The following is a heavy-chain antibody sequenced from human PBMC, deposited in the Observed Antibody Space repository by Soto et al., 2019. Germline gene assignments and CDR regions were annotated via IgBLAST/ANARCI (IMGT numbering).Heavy chain of an antibody. CDR1: GYTFTTYA. CDR2: INGGNGNT. D-gene: IGHD6-19*01. Sequence: QVQLVQSGAEVKKPGASVKVSCKASGYTFTTYAMHWVRQAPGQRHEWMGWINGGNGNTKYSPKFQGRVTITRDTSASTAYLALSSLRSEDTAVYYCAREGAVAGNIIFENWGHGTLFAVSS. V-gene: IGHV1-3*01. CDR3: AREGAVAGNIIFEN. J-gene: IGHJ4*01.